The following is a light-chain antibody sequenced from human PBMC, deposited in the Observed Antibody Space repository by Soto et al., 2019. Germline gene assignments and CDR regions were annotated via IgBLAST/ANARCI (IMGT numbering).Light chain of an antibody. J-gene: IGLJ2*01. V-gene: IGLV2-14*01. CDR3: YSYTSSSTVL. Sequence: QSVLTQPASVSGSPGQSITISCTGISSDVGGYNYVSWYPQHPDKAPKLMIYDVSNRRSGVSNRFSGSKSGNTASLTISGLQAEDEADYYCYSYTSSSTVLFGGGTKLTVL. CDR2: DVS. CDR1: SSDVGGYNY.